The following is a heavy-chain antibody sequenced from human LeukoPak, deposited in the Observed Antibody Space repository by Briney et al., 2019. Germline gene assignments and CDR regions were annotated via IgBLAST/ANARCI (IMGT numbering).Heavy chain of an antibody. CDR2: IYSGGNT. D-gene: IGHD2-8*02. CDR1: AFTVSSNY. J-gene: IGHJ4*02. Sequence: QPGGSLRLSCAASAFTVSSNYMSWVRQAPGKGLEWVSVIYSGGNTYYADSVKGRFTISRDNSKSTLSLQMNSLRAEDTAIYYCATYRQVLLPFESWGQGTLVTVSS. CDR3: ATYRQVLLPFES. V-gene: IGHV3-66*01.